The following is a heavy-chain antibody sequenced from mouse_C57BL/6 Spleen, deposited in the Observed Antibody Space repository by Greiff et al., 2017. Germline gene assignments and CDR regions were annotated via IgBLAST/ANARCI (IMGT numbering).Heavy chain of an antibody. CDR2: ISDGGSYT. D-gene: IGHD3-3*01. CDR3: AREGTPYFDY. Sequence: DVHLVESGGGLVKPGGSLKLSCAASGFTFSSYAMSWVRQTPEKRLEWVATISDGGSYTYYPDNVKGRFTISRDNAKNNLYLQMSHLKSEDTAMYYCAREGTPYFDYWGQGTTLTVSS. J-gene: IGHJ2*01. CDR1: GFTFSSYA. V-gene: IGHV5-4*01.